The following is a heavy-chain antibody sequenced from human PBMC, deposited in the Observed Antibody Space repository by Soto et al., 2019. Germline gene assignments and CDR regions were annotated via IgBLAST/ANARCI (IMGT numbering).Heavy chain of an antibody. CDR1: GGVISGNIYY. CDR2: IHYSGST. CDR3: ASQHYYDSSGYYVVY. J-gene: IGHJ4*02. Sequence: PSETLCLTCTVSGGVISGNIYYWGWIRQPPGKGLEWIGNIHYSGSTYYDSSLQSRVTISIDTSKNQFSLKLSSVTATDTAVYYCASQHYYDSSGYYVVYWGQGTLVTVSS. D-gene: IGHD3-22*01. V-gene: IGHV4-39*01.